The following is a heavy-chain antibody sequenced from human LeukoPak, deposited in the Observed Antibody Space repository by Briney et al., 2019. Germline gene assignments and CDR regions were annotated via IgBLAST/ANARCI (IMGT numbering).Heavy chain of an antibody. CDR2: INHSGST. J-gene: IGHJ3*02. CDR1: GGSFSGYY. V-gene: IGHV4-34*01. CDR3: ARHPSLPDAFDI. Sequence: PSETLSLTCAVYGGSFSGYYRSWIRQPPGKGLEWIGEINHSGSTNYNPSLKSRVTISVDTSKNQFSLKLSSVTAADTAVYYCARHPSLPDAFDIWGQGTMVTVSS.